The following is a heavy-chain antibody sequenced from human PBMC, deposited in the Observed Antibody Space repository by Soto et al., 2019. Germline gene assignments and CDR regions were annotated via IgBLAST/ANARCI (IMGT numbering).Heavy chain of an antibody. CDR2: INAGNGNT. V-gene: IGHV1-3*01. CDR3: ARESSPYYDSSGYRTLGY. CDR1: GYTFTSYA. J-gene: IGHJ4*02. D-gene: IGHD3-22*01. Sequence: GASVKVSCKASGYTFTSYAMHWVRQAPGQRLEWMGWINAGNGNTKYSQKFQGRVTITRDTSASTAYMELSSLRSEDTAVYYCARESSPYYDSSGYRTLGYWGQGTLVTVSS.